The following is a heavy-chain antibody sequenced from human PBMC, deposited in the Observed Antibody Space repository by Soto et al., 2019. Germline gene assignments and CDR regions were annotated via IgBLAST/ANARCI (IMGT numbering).Heavy chain of an antibody. Sequence: EVQLVESGGGLVQPGGSLRLSCAASGFTFSSYSMNWVRQAPGKGLEWVSYISSSSSTIYYADSVKGRFTISRDNAKNSLYLQMNSRRAEDTAVYYGARDVLVGATAYYYYGMDVWGKGTTVTVSS. CDR1: GFTFSSYS. CDR3: ARDVLVGATAYYYYGMDV. CDR2: ISSSSSTI. J-gene: IGHJ6*04. V-gene: IGHV3-48*01. D-gene: IGHD1-26*01.